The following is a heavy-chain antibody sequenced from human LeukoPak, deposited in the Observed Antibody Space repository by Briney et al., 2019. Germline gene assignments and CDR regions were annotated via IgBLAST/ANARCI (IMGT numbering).Heavy chain of an antibody. CDR3: ARDHRSGSFNYGDYH. D-gene: IGHD4-17*01. CDR1: GFTFSDYY. J-gene: IGHJ4*02. CDR2: ISSSGSTI. Sequence: GGSLRLSCAAPGFTFSDYYMSWIRQAPGKGLEWVSYISSSGSTIYYADSVKGRFTISRDNAKNSLYLQMNSLRAEDTAVYYCARDHRSGSFNYGDYHWGQGTLVTVSS. V-gene: IGHV3-11*01.